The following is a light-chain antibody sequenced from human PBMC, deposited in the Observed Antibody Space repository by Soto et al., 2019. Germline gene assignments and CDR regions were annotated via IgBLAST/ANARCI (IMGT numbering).Light chain of an antibody. V-gene: IGKV3-20*01. Sequence: EIVLTQSPGTVSLSPGETASLSCRASQTVSGSYLAWYQQKPGQAPRLLIYGTTSRAAGVPDRFSGCGSGTAFTLTISGLEPEDFALYNCQQYGSSPPTFGGGTRVEIK. CDR2: GTT. CDR1: QTVSGSY. CDR3: QQYGSSPPT. J-gene: IGKJ4*01.